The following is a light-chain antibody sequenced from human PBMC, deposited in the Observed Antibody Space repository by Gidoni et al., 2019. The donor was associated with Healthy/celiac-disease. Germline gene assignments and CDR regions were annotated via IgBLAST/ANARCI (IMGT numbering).Light chain of an antibody. J-gene: IGKJ1*01. CDR3: QQSYSTPRRT. V-gene: IGKV1-39*01. CDR1: QSINSY. CDR2: AAS. Sequence: DIQMTPSPSSLSASVGDRVTITCRASQSINSYLNWYQQKPGKAPKLLIYAASSLQSGVPSRFSGSGSGTDFTLTISSLQPEDFATYYCQQSYSTPRRTFGQGTKVEIK.